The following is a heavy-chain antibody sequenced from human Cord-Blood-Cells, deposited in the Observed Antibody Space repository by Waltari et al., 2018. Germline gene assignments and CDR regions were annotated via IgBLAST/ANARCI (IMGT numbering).Heavy chain of an antibody. J-gene: IGHJ4*02. D-gene: IGHD3-9*01. CDR1: GFTFSSYW. V-gene: IGHV3-7*01. CDR3: ASVFFDWLLCY. Sequence: EVQLVESGGGLVQPGGSLRLSCAASGFTFSSYWMGWVRQAPGKGLEWVANIKQDGSEKYYVDSVKGRFTISRDNAKNSLYLQMNSLRAEDTAVYYCASVFFDWLLCYWGQGTLVTVSS. CDR2: IKQDGSEK.